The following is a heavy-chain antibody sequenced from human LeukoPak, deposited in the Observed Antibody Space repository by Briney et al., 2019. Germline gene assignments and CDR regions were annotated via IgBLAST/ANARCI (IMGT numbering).Heavy chain of an antibody. Sequence: SETLSLTCAVYGGSFSGYYWSWIRQPPGKALEWIGEINHSGSTNYNPSLKSRVTISVDTSKNQFSLKLSSVTAADTAVYYCARNKERCLQLSPPYSWGQGTLVTVSS. D-gene: IGHD1-1*01. CDR3: ARNKERCLQLSPPYS. V-gene: IGHV4-34*01. CDR2: INHSGST. CDR1: GGSFSGYY. J-gene: IGHJ4*02.